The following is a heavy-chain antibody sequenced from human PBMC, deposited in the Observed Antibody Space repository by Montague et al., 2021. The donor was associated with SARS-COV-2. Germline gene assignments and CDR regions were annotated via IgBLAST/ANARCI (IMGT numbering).Heavy chain of an antibody. CDR1: GFSFSPFA. V-gene: IGHV3-23*03. J-gene: IGHJ6*02. CDR2: IHSAGGIK. D-gene: IGHD2-2*01. CDR3: GEPPYRSTWYGSVVDV. Sequence: SLRLSCAASGFSFSPFAMSWVRQAPGKGLESVAVIHSAGGIKYYADSVKGRFTINRDNSKSTLFLQMNSLRADDTAVYYCGEPPYRSTWYGSVVDVWGQGTTVTVSS.